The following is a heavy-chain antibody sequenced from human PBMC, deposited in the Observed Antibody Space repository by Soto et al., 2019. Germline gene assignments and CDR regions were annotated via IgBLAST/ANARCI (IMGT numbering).Heavy chain of an antibody. Sequence: SETLSLTCTVSGGSISSYYWSWIRQPPGKGLEWIGYIYYSGSTNYNPSLKSRVTISVDTSKNQFSLKLSSVTAADTAVYYCARDGRGYCSGGSCLDAFDIRGQGTMVTVSS. CDR3: ARDGRGYCSGGSCLDAFDI. D-gene: IGHD2-15*01. J-gene: IGHJ3*02. V-gene: IGHV4-59*01. CDR2: IYYSGST. CDR1: GGSISSYY.